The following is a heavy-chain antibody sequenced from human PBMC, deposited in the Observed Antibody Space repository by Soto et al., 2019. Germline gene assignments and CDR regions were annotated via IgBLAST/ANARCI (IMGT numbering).Heavy chain of an antibody. Sequence: PGGSLRLSCAASGFTFSNAWMNWVRQAPGKGLEWVGRIKSKTDGGTTDYAAPVKGRFTISRDDSKNTLYLQMNSLKTEDTAVYYCTTDPFLGDPNAFDIWGQGTMVTVSS. CDR2: IKSKTDGGTT. CDR3: TTDPFLGDPNAFDI. V-gene: IGHV3-15*07. J-gene: IGHJ3*02. CDR1: GFTFSNAW. D-gene: IGHD4-17*01.